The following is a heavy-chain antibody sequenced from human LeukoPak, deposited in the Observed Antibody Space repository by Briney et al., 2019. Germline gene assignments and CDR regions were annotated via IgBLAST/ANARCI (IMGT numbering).Heavy chain of an antibody. V-gene: IGHV5-51*01. D-gene: IGHD2-15*01. Sequence: GESLKISCKGSGYSFTSYWIGWVRQMPGKGLEGMGIIYPGDSDTRYSPSFQGQVTISADKSISTAYLQWSSLKASDTAMYYCARQAPLHCSGGICFGYWGQGTLVTVSS. CDR2: IYPGDSDT. CDR1: GYSFTSYW. J-gene: IGHJ4*02. CDR3: ARQAPLHCSGGICFGY.